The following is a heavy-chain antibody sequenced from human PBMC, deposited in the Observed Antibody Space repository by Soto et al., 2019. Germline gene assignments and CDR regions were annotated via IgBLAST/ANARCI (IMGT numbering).Heavy chain of an antibody. D-gene: IGHD3-16*01. CDR3: ARGDYDYVHRWFDP. J-gene: IGHJ5*02. Sequence: GGSLRLSCAASGFTFSSYEMNWVRQAPGKGLEWVSYISSSGSTIYYADSVKGRFTISRDNAKNSLYLQMNSLRAEDTAVYYSARGDYDYVHRWFDPWGQGTLVTVSS. CDR2: ISSSGSTI. CDR1: GFTFSSYE. V-gene: IGHV3-48*03.